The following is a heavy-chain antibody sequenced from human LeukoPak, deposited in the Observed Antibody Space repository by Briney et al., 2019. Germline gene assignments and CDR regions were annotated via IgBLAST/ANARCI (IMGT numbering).Heavy chain of an antibody. V-gene: IGHV1-3*01. CDR2: INAGNGNT. Sequence: GASVKVSCKASGYTFTSYAMHWVRQAPGQRLEWMGWINAGNGNTKYSQKLQGRVTMTTDTSTSTAYMELRSLRSDDTAVYYCARGSGTSYPWDYWGQGTLVTVSS. D-gene: IGHD1-26*01. J-gene: IGHJ4*02. CDR3: ARGSGTSYPWDY. CDR1: GYTFTSYA.